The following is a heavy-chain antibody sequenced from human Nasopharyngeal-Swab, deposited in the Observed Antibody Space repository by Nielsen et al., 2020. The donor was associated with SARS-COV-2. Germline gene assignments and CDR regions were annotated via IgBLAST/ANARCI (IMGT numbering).Heavy chain of an antibody. CDR3: ARLSGWYLSLAFDY. V-gene: IGHV3-48*02. CDR2: ISSSSSTI. Sequence: GGSLTLSCAASGFTFSSYSMNCVRQAPGKGLEWVSYISSSSSTIYYADSVKGRFTISRDNAKNSLYLQMNSLRDEDTAVYYCARLSGWYLSLAFDYWGQGTLVTVSS. D-gene: IGHD6-19*01. CDR1: GFTFSSYS. J-gene: IGHJ4*02.